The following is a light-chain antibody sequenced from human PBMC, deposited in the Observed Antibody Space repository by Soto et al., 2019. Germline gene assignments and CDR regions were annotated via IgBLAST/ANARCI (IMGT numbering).Light chain of an antibody. J-gene: IGKJ1*01. CDR3: QQYNNFWT. V-gene: IGKV1-5*01. CDR1: QSISRW. CDR2: DAS. Sequence: DIQMTQSPSALSASVGDRVTITCRTSQSISRWLAWYQQKPGKAPRLLTYDASYLERGVPSRFSGSGSGTDFTLTISDLQPDDLGTYYCQQYNNFWTFGPGTKVEI.